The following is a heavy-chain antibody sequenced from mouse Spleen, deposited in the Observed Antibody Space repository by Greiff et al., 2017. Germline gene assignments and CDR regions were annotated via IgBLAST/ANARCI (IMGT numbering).Heavy chain of an antibody. CDR2: INPGSGGT. D-gene: IGHD4-1*01. CDR1: GYAFTNYL. V-gene: IGHV1-54*01. J-gene: IGHJ2*01. Sequence: QVQLQQSGAELVRPGTSVKVSCKASGYAFTNYLIEWVKQRPGQGLEWIGVINPGSGGTNYNEKFKGKATLTADKSSSTAYMQLSSLTSDDSAVYFCARDWEGGYFDYWGQGTTLTVSS. CDR3: ARDWEGGYFDY.